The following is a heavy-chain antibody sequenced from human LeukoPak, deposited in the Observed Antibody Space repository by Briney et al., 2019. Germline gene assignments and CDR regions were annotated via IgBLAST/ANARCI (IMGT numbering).Heavy chain of an antibody. Sequence: SETLSLTCTVSGGSISSYYWSWIRQPAGKGLEWIGRIYTSGSTNYNPSLKSRVTMSVDTSKNQFSLKLSSVTAADTAVYYCARDGGRLWFGEPEDWYFDLWGRGTLVTVSS. CDR1: GGSISSYY. D-gene: IGHD3-10*01. CDR2: IYTSGST. V-gene: IGHV4-4*07. CDR3: ARDGGRLWFGEPEDWYFDL. J-gene: IGHJ2*01.